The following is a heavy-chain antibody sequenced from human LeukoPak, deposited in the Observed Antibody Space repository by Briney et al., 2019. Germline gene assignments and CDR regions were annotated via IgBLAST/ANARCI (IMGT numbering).Heavy chain of an antibody. V-gene: IGHV4-39*07. CDR2: IYYSGST. CDR1: GGSISSSSYY. J-gene: IGHJ3*02. D-gene: IGHD3-22*01. Sequence: PSETLSLTCTVSGGSISSSSYYWGWIRQPPGKGLEWIGSIYYSGSTYYNPSLKSRVTISVDTSKNQFSLKLSSVTAADTAVYYCARDRYYYDSSGYYYGAFDIWGQGTMVTVSS. CDR3: ARDRYYYDSSGYYYGAFDI.